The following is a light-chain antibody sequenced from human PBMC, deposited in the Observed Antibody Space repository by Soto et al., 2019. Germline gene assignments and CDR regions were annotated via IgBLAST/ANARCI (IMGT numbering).Light chain of an antibody. CDR2: DAS. CDR3: QQRSAWPQFT. Sequence: EIVLTQSPATLSLSPGERATLSCRASQSASSDLAWYQQKPGQAPRLLIYDASNRATGIPARFSGSGSGTDFTLIISSLEPEDFAVSYCQQRSAWPQFTFRPGTKADLK. V-gene: IGKV3-11*01. J-gene: IGKJ3*01. CDR1: QSASSD.